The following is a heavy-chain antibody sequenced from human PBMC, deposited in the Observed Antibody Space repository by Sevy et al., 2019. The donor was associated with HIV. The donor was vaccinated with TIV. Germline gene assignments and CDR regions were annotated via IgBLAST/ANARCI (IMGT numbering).Heavy chain of an antibody. CDR1: GGSISSSNW. CDR2: IYHSGST. V-gene: IGHV4-4*02. D-gene: IGHD6-13*01. Sequence: GSLRLSCAVSGGSISSSNWWSWVRQPPGKGLEWIGEIYHSGSTNYNPSLKSRVTISVDKSKNQFSLKLSPVTAADTAVYYCAREDSSSGASYFDYWGQGTLVTVSS. J-gene: IGHJ4*02. CDR3: AREDSSSGASYFDY.